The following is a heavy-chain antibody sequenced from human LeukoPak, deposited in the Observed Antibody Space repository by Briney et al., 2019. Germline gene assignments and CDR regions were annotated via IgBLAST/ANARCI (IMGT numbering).Heavy chain of an antibody. D-gene: IGHD5-12*01. CDR3: AIYSGYDLGLDY. CDR1: GGTFSSYA. V-gene: IGHV1-18*01. CDR2: ISAYNGNT. Sequence: ASVKVSCKASGGTFSSYAISWVRQAPGQGLEWMGWISAYNGNTNYAQKLQGRVTMTTDTSTSTAYMELRSLRSDDTAVYYCAIYSGYDLGLDYWGQGTLVTVSS. J-gene: IGHJ4*02.